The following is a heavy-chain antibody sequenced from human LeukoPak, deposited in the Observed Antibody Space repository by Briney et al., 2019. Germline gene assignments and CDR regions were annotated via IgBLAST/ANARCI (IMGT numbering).Heavy chain of an antibody. CDR1: GFTFSNFD. J-gene: IGHJ6*03. V-gene: IGHV3-13*01. CDR3: ARGPPRGKYYYMDV. Sequence: GGSLRLSCAASGFTFSNFDMHWVRQPTGQGLEWVSTIGTASDTYYPGSVEGRFTLSRDNAKNSLYLQMNSLTAGDTAVYYCARGPPRGKYYYMDVWGKGTTVTVSS. D-gene: IGHD1-1*01. CDR2: IGTASDT.